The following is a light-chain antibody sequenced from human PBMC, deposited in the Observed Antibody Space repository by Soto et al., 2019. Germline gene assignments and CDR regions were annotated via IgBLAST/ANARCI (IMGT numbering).Light chain of an antibody. Sequence: EIVLTQSPGTLSLSPGERVTLSCRASQSVTTRLAWYQHKPGQAPTLLMSGASNRASGVPVRFSGSGSGTDFTLTITRLEPEDFALYYCQQYGSSPWTFGQGTRWIS. CDR1: QSVTTR. CDR3: QQYGSSPWT. V-gene: IGKV3-20*01. CDR2: GAS. J-gene: IGKJ1*01.